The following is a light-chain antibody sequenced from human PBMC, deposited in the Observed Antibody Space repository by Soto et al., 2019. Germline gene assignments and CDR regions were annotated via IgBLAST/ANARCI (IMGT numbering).Light chain of an antibody. Sequence: QSALTQPPSASGSPGQSVAISCTGTSSDVGGYNYVSWYQQHPGKAPKLMIYEDNKRPSGVPDRFSGSKSGNTASLTVSGLQAEDEADYYCSSHAGSNHVVFGGGTKVTVL. CDR3: SSHAGSNHVV. CDR2: EDN. J-gene: IGLJ2*01. V-gene: IGLV2-8*01. CDR1: SSDVGGYNY.